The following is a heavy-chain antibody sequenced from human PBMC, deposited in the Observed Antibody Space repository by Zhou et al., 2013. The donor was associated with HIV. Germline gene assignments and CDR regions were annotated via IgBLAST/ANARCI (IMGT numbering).Heavy chain of an antibody. D-gene: IGHD4-17*01. Sequence: QVQLVQSGAEVKKPGSSVKVSCKASGGTFSSYAISWVRQAPGQGLEWMGRIIPILGIANYAQKFQGRVTITADKSTSTAYMELSSLRSEDTAVYYCAREIYGGDYVRWGQGNPGHRLL. CDR2: IIPILGIA. J-gene: IGHJ4*02. CDR3: AREIYGGDYVR. V-gene: IGHV1-69*04. CDR1: GGTFSSYA.